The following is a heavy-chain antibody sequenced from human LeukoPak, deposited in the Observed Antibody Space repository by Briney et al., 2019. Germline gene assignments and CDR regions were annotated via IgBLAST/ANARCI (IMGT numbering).Heavy chain of an antibody. CDR2: IYHSGST. Sequence: SETLSLTCAVSGVSISSGGYSWSWIRQPPGKGLEWIGYIYHSGSTYYNPSLKSRVTISVDRSKNQFSLKLSSVTAADTAVYYCARGAGDSYYYGMDVWGQGTTVTVSS. V-gene: IGHV4-30-2*01. J-gene: IGHJ6*02. D-gene: IGHD2-21*01. CDR1: GVSISSGGYS. CDR3: ARGAGDSYYYGMDV.